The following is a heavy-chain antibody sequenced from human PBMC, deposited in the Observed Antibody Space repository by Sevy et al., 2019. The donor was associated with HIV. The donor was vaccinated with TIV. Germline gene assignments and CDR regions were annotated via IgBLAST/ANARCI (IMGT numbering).Heavy chain of an antibody. V-gene: IGHV3-23*01. CDR2: ISGSGGSK. D-gene: IGHD2-2*01. Sequence: GGSLRLSCAASGFTFSSYAMSWVRQAPGKGLEWVSAISGSGGSKYYADSVKGRFTISRDNSKNTLYLQMNSLRAEDTAVYYCATDIGFGSSPNYWGQGTLVTVSS. CDR1: GFTFSSYA. J-gene: IGHJ4*02. CDR3: ATDIGFGSSPNY.